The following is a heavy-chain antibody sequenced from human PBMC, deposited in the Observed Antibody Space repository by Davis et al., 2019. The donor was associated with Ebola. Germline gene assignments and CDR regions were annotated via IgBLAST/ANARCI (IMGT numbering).Heavy chain of an antibody. V-gene: IGHV3-30*01. D-gene: IGHD6-13*01. CDR3: ARGASSSWYADY. Sequence: GGSLRLSCAASRFTFSDYATHWVRQAPGKGLEWVAVISNDGTNKLYADAAKGRFTISRDNSKNTLFLQMNSLRPEDTALYYCARGASSSWYADYWGQGTLVTVSS. J-gene: IGHJ4*02. CDR2: ISNDGTNK. CDR1: RFTFSDYA.